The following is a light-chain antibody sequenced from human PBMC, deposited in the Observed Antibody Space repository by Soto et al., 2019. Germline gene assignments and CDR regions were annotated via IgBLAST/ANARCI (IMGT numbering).Light chain of an antibody. V-gene: IGKV3-20*01. CDR1: QSVSSSY. CDR2: GAS. CDR3: QQYGSSPGWT. Sequence: EIVLTQSPGTLSLSPGERATLSCRASQSVSSSYLAWYQQKPGQAPRLLIYGASSRATGIPDRFSGSGSGTAFTLTISRLEPKDFAVYYCQQYGSSPGWTFGQGTKVEIK. J-gene: IGKJ1*01.